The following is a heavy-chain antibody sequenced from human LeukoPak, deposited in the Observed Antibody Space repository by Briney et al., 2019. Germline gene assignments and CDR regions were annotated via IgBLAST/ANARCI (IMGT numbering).Heavy chain of an antibody. CDR2: ISDSGANT. CDR3: TKGILDPPNY. Sequence: PGGSLRLSCAASGFTFSSYAMSWVRQAPGKGLEWVSTISDSGANTYYADSVKGRFTISRDNSKNTMYLQMNSLRAEETVVYYCTKGILDPPNYWGQGTLVTVSS. CDR1: GFTFSSYA. V-gene: IGHV3-23*01. J-gene: IGHJ4*02. D-gene: IGHD3/OR15-3a*01.